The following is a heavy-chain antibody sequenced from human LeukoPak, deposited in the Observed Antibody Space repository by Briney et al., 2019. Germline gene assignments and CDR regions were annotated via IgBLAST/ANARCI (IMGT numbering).Heavy chain of an antibody. V-gene: IGHV3-49*04. Sequence: GRSLRLSCTTSGFNLGDHATTWVRQAPGKGLEWVGFIRSKACRGTTEYAASVKGRFTISRDDSKSVVYLQMNSLKSEDTAVYYCSRGPIQLWVHNGMDVWGQGTTVTVSS. CDR3: SRGPIQLWVHNGMDV. D-gene: IGHD5-18*01. CDR2: IRSKACRGTT. CDR1: GFNLGDHA. J-gene: IGHJ6*02.